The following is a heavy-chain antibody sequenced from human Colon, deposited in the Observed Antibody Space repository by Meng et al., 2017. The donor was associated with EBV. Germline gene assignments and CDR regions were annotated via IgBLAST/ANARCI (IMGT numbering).Heavy chain of an antibody. CDR1: SVSNSSNIR. J-gene: IGHJ4*02. V-gene: IGHV4-4*02. CDR2: IDDSGST. Sequence: QVQTQESGLGLVKPSGPLALPCGLSSVSNSSNIRWTWVRQPPGKGLEWIGDIDDSGSTNYNPSLNSLISISLDKSKNHFSLKVNSVTAADTAVYYCARGKQDAWELLAYWGQGALVTVSS. CDR3: ARGKQDAWELLAY. D-gene: IGHD1-26*01.